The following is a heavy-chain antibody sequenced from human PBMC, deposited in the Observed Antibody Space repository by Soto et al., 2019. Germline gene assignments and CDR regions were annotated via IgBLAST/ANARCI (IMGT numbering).Heavy chain of an antibody. V-gene: IGHV3-21*01. CDR1: GFTFSSYS. Sequence: GGSLRLSCAASGFTFSSYSMNWVRQAPGKGLEWVSSISSSSSYIYYADSVKGRFTISRDNAKNSLYLQMNSLRAEDTAVYYCARDRNYYDSSGYYGYWXQGTLVTVSS. CDR2: ISSSSSYI. D-gene: IGHD3-22*01. J-gene: IGHJ4*02. CDR3: ARDRNYYDSSGYYGY.